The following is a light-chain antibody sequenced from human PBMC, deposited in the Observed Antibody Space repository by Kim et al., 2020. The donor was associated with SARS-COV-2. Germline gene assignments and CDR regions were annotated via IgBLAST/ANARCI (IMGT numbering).Light chain of an antibody. CDR2: GAS. CDR1: QSVSSN. J-gene: IGKJ4*01. V-gene: IGKV3-15*01. Sequence: PGESATLSCRASQSVSSNVAWYQQRPGQAPRLLIYGASTRATGIPGRFSGSVSGTEFTLTISSLQSEDFAVYYCQQYNDWPPLTFGGGTKVDIK. CDR3: QQYNDWPPLT.